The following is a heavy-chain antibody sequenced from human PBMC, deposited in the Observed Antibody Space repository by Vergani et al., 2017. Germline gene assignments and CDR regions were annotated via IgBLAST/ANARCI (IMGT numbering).Heavy chain of an antibody. CDR2: INPNSGGT. CDR1: GYTFTGYY. V-gene: IGHV1-2*02. J-gene: IGHJ4*02. CDR3: ARDFRYCSSTSCYAGENYFDY. Sequence: QVQLVQSGAEVKKPGASVKVSCKASGYTFTGYYMHWVRQAPGXGLEWMGWINPNSGGTNYAQKFQGRVTMTRDTSISTAYMELSRLRSDDTAVYYCARDFRYCSSTSCYAGENYFDYWGQGTLVTVSS. D-gene: IGHD2-2*01.